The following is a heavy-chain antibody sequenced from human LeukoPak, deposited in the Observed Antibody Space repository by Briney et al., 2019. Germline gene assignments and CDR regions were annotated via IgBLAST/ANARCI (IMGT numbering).Heavy chain of an antibody. J-gene: IGHJ6*03. V-gene: IGHV4-39*01. CDR2: IYYSGST. CDR3: ARPSMADSSSWSYYYYYYYMDV. D-gene: IGHD6-13*01. Sequence: PSETLSLTCTVSGGSISSSSYYWGWIRQPPGKGLEWIGSIYYSGSTYYNPSLKSRVTISVDTSKNQFSLKLSSVTAADTAVYYCARPSMADSSSWSYYYYYYYMDVWGKGTTVTVSS. CDR1: GGSISSSSYY.